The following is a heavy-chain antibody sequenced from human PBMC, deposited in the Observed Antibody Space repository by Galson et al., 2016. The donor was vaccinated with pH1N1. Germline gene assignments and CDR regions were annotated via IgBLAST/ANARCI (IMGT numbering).Heavy chain of an antibody. CDR1: GGSISSGGYY. Sequence: QVQLQESGPGLVKPSETLSLTCTVSGGSISSGGYYWSWIRQHPGKGLEWIGYSYYSGSTYYNPSPASRLTISLDTSANQFALKLNLVTAADTAVYYCARVGFSSDGYNRKGFDFWGQGTLVTVSS. J-gene: IGHJ4*02. CDR3: ARVGFSSDGYNRKGFDF. CDR2: SYYSGST. V-gene: IGHV4-31*03. D-gene: IGHD5-24*01.